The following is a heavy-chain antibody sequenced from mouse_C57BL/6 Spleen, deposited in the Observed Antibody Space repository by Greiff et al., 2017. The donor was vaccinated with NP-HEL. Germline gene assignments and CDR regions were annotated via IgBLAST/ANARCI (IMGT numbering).Heavy chain of an antibody. CDR3: ARDDGSRAFDY. Sequence: EVQVVESEGGLVQPGSSMKLSCTASGFTFSDYYMAWVRQVPEKGLEWVANINYDGSSTYYLDSLKSRFIISRDNAKNILYLQMSSLKSEDTATYYCARDDGSRAFDYWGQGTTLTVSS. D-gene: IGHD1-1*01. CDR1: GFTFSDYY. CDR2: INYDGSST. V-gene: IGHV5-16*01. J-gene: IGHJ2*01.